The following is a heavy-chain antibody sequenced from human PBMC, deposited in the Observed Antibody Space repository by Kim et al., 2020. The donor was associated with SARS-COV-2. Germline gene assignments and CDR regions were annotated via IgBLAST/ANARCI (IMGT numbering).Heavy chain of an antibody. V-gene: IGHV3-53*01. Sequence: GGSLRLSCAASGFTVSSNYMSWVRQAPGKGLEWVSVIYSGGSTYYADSVKGRFTISRDNSKNTLYLQMNSLRAEDTAVYYCAREVLLGYYGMDVWGQGTTVTVSS. CDR2: IYSGGST. CDR3: AREVLLGYYGMDV. D-gene: IGHD1-1*01. J-gene: IGHJ6*02. CDR1: GFTVSSNY.